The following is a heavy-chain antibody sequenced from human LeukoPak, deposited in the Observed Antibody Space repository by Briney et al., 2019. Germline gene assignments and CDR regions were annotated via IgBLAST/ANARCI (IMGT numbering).Heavy chain of an antibody. V-gene: IGHV3-7*03. CDR3: ARGLRRPDF. J-gene: IGHJ4*02. CDR2: INQFGSVR. Sequence: GGSLRLSCEAYGFTFSDDWMNWVRQAPGKGLECVANINQFGSVRYYMDSVEGRFTISRDNSKNSLSLQMNSLRADDTAVYFCARGLRRPDFGGQGTLVTVSS. D-gene: IGHD4-17*01. CDR1: GFTFSDDW.